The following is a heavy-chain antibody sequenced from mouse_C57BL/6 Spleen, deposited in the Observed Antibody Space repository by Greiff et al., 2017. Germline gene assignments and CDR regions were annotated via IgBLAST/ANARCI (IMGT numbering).Heavy chain of an antibody. Sequence: QVQLQQSGPELVKPGASVKISCQASGYAFSSSWMNWVKQRPGKGLEWFGRICPGDGDTNYNGKFKGMATLTAEKSSSTAYMQLSSLTSEDSAVYFCAREGATGTLYYAMDYWGQGTSVTVSS. CDR3: AREGATGTLYYAMDY. CDR1: GYAFSSSW. CDR2: ICPGDGDT. J-gene: IGHJ4*01. V-gene: IGHV1-82*01. D-gene: IGHD4-1*01.